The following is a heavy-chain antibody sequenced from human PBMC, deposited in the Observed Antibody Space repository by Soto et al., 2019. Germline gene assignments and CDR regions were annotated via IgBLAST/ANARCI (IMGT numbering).Heavy chain of an antibody. J-gene: IGHJ6*02. D-gene: IGHD2-21*01. CDR3: ATSTGLYCVGTGCPVTSGYYYGLGV. Sequence: PGGSLRLSCAASGFTFSSYTMIWVRQAPGKGLEWVSSVSRSSDYIYYADSVKGRFTISRDNAKSSLYLQMTGLRDEDTAVYYCATSTGLYCVGTGCPVTSGYYYGLGVWGQGTTVTVSS. V-gene: IGHV3-21*01. CDR2: VSRSSDYI. CDR1: GFTFSSYT.